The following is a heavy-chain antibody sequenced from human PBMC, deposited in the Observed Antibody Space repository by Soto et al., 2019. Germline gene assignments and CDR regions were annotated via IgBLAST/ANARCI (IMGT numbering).Heavy chain of an antibody. J-gene: IGHJ5*02. CDR3: AKGNVLRYFDLGYQFDP. CDR1: GFTFDDYA. Sequence: GGSLRLSCAASGFTFDDYAMYWVRQAPEKGLEWVSGISWNSGTIGYADSVKGRFTISRDNAKNSLYLQMNSLRTEDTALYYCAKGNVLRYFDLGYQFDPRGQGTLVTVSS. V-gene: IGHV3-9*01. D-gene: IGHD3-9*01. CDR2: ISWNSGTI.